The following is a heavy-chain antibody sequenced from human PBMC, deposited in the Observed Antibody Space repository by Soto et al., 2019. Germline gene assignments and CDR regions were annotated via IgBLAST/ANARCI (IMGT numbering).Heavy chain of an antibody. CDR3: ARGLGYPFYGMDV. Sequence: QVQLVQSGAEVKKPGASVKVSCKASGYTFTTEDINWVRQATGQGLEWMGWMNPNSGNTGYAQRFKGRVTMTRDSSISTAYMELSGQRADDTAVYYCARGLGYPFYGMDVWGQGTTVIVS. CDR2: MNPNSGNT. D-gene: IGHD6-25*01. V-gene: IGHV1-8*01. CDR1: GYTFTTED. J-gene: IGHJ6*02.